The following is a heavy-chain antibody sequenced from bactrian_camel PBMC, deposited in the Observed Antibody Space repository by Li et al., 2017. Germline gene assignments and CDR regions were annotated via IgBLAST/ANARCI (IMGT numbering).Heavy chain of an antibody. CDR1: PYRNC. D-gene: IGHD1*01. J-gene: IGHJ4*01. V-gene: IGHV3S55*01. CDR2: IDSFLDA. CDR3: AYDPRCISPTGGAWYYDT. Sequence: HVQLVESGGGSVQAGGSLSLSCAASPYRNCMAWFRQTPEKERGGVAAIDSFLDADYSDFAKDRFSISHDNAKKTLTLQMNNLKPEDTAMYSCAYDPRCISPTGGAWYYDTWGQGTQVTVS.